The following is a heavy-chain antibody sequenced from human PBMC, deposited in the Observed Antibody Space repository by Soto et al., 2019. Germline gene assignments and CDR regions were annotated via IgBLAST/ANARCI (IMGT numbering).Heavy chain of an antibody. V-gene: IGHV2-5*02. CDR1: GFSLSSSGVG. CDR2: IYWDDDK. Sequence: QITLKESGPTLVKPTQTLTLTCTFSGFSLSSSGVGVGWIRQPPGKALESLALIYWDDDKRYSPFLKSRLTITKDTSKNQVVLTMPNMDPADTATYFCAHRPATPLTWNYDSWGQGILVTVSS. CDR3: AHRPATPLTWNYDS. D-gene: IGHD1-7*01. J-gene: IGHJ5*01.